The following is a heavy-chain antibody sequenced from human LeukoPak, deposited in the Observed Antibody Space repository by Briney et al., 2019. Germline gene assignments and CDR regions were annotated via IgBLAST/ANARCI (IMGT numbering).Heavy chain of an antibody. Sequence: GSLRLSCAASGFTFSSYAMSWVRQAPGKGLEWVSYISSSGSTIYYADSVKGRFTISRDNAKNSLYLQMNSLRAEDTAVYYCARDIVVVPAATRDYFDYWGQGTLVTVSS. D-gene: IGHD2-2*01. J-gene: IGHJ4*02. CDR3: ARDIVVVPAATRDYFDY. V-gene: IGHV3-48*04. CDR1: GFTFSSYA. CDR2: ISSSGSTI.